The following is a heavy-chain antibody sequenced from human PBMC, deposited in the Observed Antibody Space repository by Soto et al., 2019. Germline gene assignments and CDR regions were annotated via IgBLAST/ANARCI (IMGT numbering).Heavy chain of an antibody. CDR1: GGSVSGYF. Sequence: SSETLSLTCAVYGGSVSGYFWSWIRQPPGKGLEWIGEINHSGTTSYSPSLDSRVTTSVVXXXXXFXLXLXXXTAAXTAIYYCVRVGVRIGNHFDSWGRGTLVTVSS. D-gene: IGHD3-10*01. CDR2: INHSGTT. J-gene: IGHJ4*02. CDR3: VRVGVRIGNHFDS. V-gene: IGHV4-34*01.